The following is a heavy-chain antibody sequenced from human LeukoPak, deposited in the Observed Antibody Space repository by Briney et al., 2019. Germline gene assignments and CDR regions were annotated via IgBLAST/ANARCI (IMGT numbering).Heavy chain of an antibody. V-gene: IGHV1-2*02. CDR2: IDSNSGGT. J-gene: IGHJ4*02. CDR3: VRQISSH. D-gene: IGHD2/OR15-2a*01. CDR1: GYTFTDYY. Sequence: VASVKVSCKASGYTFTDYYIHWVRQPPGQRLEWMGWIDSNSGGTNYAQKFQGRVTMTRDTSISTAYIELSRLTSDDTAVYYCVRQISSHWGQGTLVTVSS.